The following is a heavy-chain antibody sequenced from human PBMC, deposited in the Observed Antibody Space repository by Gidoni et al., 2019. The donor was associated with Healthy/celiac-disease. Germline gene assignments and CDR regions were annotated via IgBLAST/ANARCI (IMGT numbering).Heavy chain of an antibody. J-gene: IGHJ4*02. CDR2: IKQDGSEK. CDR3: ARRKDY. V-gene: IGHV3-7*01. Sequence: EVQLVESGGGLVQPGGSLRLSCAASGFTFSSYWRSWVRQAPGKGLEWVANIKQDGSEKYYVDSVKGRFTISRDNAKNSLYLQMNSLRAEDTAVYYCARRKDYWGQGTLVTVSS. CDR1: GFTFSSYW.